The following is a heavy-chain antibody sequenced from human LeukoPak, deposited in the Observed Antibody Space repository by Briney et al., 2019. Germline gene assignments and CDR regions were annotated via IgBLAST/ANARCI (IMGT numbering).Heavy chain of an antibody. Sequence: GASVKVSCKASGGTFSSYAISWVRQAPGQGLEWMGGIIPIFGTANYAQKFQGRVTITADESTSTAYMELSSLRSDDTAVYYCARGPSGIAASLTVQPPDYWGQGTLVTVSS. V-gene: IGHV1-69*13. J-gene: IGHJ4*02. CDR3: ARGPSGIAASLTVQPPDY. D-gene: IGHD6-13*01. CDR1: GGTFSSYA. CDR2: IIPIFGTA.